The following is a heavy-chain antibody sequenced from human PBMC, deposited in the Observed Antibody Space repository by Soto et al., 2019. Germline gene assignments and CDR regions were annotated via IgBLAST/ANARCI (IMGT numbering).Heavy chain of an antibody. Sequence: QVQLVQSGAEVKKPGASVKVSCKVSGYTLTELSMHWVRQAPGKGLEWMGGFDPEDGETIYAQKFQGRVTMXXDXSXATAYMELSSLRSEDTAVYYCATDIRYYGSGSVFDYWGQGTLVTVSS. CDR3: ATDIRYYGSGSVFDY. D-gene: IGHD3-10*01. CDR2: FDPEDGET. V-gene: IGHV1-24*01. J-gene: IGHJ4*02. CDR1: GYTLTELS.